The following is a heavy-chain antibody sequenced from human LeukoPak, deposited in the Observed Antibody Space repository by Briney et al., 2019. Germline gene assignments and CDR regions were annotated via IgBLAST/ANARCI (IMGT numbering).Heavy chain of an antibody. CDR1: GGSISSYY. Sequence: SETLSLTCPVSGGSISSYYWSWIRQPPGKGLEWIGYIYYSGSTNYNPSLKSRVTISVDTSKNQFSLKLSSVTAADTAVYYCARHRLAAADLFDYWGQRTLVTVSS. V-gene: IGHV4-59*08. J-gene: IGHJ4*02. D-gene: IGHD6-13*01. CDR2: IYYSGST. CDR3: ARHRLAAADLFDY.